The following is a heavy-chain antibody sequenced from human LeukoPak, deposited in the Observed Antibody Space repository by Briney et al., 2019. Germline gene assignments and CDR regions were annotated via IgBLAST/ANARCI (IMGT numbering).Heavy chain of an antibody. CDR1: GGSISSGGYY. CDR3: ARGSGYSYVDFDY. J-gene: IGHJ4*02. D-gene: IGHD5-18*01. CDR2: IYYSGSA. Sequence: SETLSLTCSVSGGSISSGGYYWSWIRQHPGQGLEWMGYIYYSGSAYYNPSLKSRVTISVDTSKNQFSLSLNSVTAADTAVYFCARGSGYSYVDFDYWGQGTLVTVSS. V-gene: IGHV4-31*03.